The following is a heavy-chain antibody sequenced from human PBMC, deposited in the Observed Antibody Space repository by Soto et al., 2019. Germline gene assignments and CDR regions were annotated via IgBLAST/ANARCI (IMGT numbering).Heavy chain of an antibody. Sequence: SETLSLTCAVYGGSFSGYYWSWIRQPPGKGLEWIGEINHSGSTNYNPSLKSRVTISVDTSKNQFSLKLSSVTAADTAVYYCARGNYDILTGYPRNYYVDVWGKGTTVTVSS. CDR1: GGSFSGYY. CDR3: ARGNYDILTGYPRNYYVDV. V-gene: IGHV4-34*01. CDR2: INHSGST. J-gene: IGHJ6*03. D-gene: IGHD3-9*01.